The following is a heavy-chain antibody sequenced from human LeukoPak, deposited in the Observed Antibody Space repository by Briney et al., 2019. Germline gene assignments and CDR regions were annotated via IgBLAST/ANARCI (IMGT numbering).Heavy chain of an antibody. Sequence: GASVKVSCKASGYTFTSCDINWVRQATGQGLEWMGRMNPNSGNTGYAQKFQGRVTMTRNTSISTAYMELSSLRSEDTAVYYCARVLIAAAGADFDYWGQGTLVTVSS. V-gene: IGHV1-8*01. CDR2: MNPNSGNT. D-gene: IGHD6-13*01. CDR3: ARVLIAAAGADFDY. J-gene: IGHJ4*02. CDR1: GYTFTSCD.